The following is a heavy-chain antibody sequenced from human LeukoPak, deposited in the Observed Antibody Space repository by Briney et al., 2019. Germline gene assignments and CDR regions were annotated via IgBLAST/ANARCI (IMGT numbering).Heavy chain of an antibody. J-gene: IGHJ3*02. Sequence: SETLSLTCTVSGGSINSYYWSWIRQPPGKGLEWIGYIYYSGSTNYNPSLKSRVTISVDTSKNQFSLKLSSVTAADTAVYYCARVPNYYDSSAYYAGVDAFDIWGQGTMVTVSS. CDR3: ARVPNYYDSSAYYAGVDAFDI. CDR1: GGSINSYY. D-gene: IGHD3-22*01. V-gene: IGHV4-59*01. CDR2: IYYSGST.